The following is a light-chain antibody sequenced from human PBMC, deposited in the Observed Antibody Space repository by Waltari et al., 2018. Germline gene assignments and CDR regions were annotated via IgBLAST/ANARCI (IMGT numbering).Light chain of an antibody. V-gene: IGKV3-11*01. Sequence: EIVFTQSPATLSLSPGERAPLSSRASQSVSSYLAWYQQKPGQTPRLLIYDASNRATGIPARFSGSGSGTDFTLTISSLEPEDFAVYYCQQRSDWPPGFTFGPGTKVDIK. CDR1: QSVSSY. CDR2: DAS. CDR3: QQRSDWPPGFT. J-gene: IGKJ3*01.